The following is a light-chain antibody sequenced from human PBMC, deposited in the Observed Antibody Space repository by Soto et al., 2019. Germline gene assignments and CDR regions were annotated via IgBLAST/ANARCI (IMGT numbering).Light chain of an antibody. CDR1: ERIYSAY. CDR3: QQFHNWPPIT. V-gene: IGKV3-20*01. Sequence: EVVLTQSPGTLSLSRGERATLSCRASERIYSAYLGWYQQKPGQAPRLLIYGTSSRATGIPDRFSGSGSGTDFTLTISSLEPEDFAVYYCQQFHNWPPITFGQGTRLEIK. CDR2: GTS. J-gene: IGKJ5*01.